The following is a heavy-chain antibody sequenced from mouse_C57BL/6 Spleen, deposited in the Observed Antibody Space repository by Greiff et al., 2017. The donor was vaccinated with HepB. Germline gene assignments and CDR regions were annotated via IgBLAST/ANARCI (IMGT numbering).Heavy chain of an antibody. D-gene: IGHD1-1*01. CDR3: TREVYYYGGFAY. Sequence: VQLKQSGAELVRPGASVTLSCKASGYTFTDYEMHWVKQTPVHGLEWIGAIDPETGGTAYNQKFKGKAILTADKSSSTAYMELRSLTSEDSAVYYCTREVYYYGGFAYWGQGTLVTVSA. CDR1: GYTFTDYE. J-gene: IGHJ3*01. CDR2: IDPETGGT. V-gene: IGHV1-15*01.